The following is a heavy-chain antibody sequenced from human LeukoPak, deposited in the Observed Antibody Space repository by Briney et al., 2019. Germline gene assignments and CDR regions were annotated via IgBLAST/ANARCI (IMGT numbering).Heavy chain of an antibody. CDR3: ASLVDTAMSY. J-gene: IGHJ4*02. V-gene: IGHV4-59*08. D-gene: IGHD5-18*01. Sequence: SETLSLTCTVSGGSISSYYWSWIRQPPGKGLEWIGYIYYSGSTNYNPSLKSRVTMSVDTSKNQFSLKLSSATAADTAVYYCASLVDTAMSYWGQGTLVTVSS. CDR2: IYYSGST. CDR1: GGSISSYY.